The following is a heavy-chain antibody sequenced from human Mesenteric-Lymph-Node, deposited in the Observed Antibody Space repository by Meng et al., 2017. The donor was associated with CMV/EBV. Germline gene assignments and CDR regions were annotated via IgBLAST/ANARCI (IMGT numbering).Heavy chain of an antibody. Sequence: SVKVSCKASGFTFTSSAVQWVRQVRGQRLEWIGWIVVGSGNTNYAQKFQERVTITRDMSTSTAYMELSSLRSEDTAVYYCAAYRDYGGNLIDYWGQGTLVTVSS. J-gene: IGHJ4*02. V-gene: IGHV1-58*01. CDR1: GFTFTSSA. D-gene: IGHD4-23*01. CDR2: IVVGSGNT. CDR3: AAYRDYGGNLIDY.